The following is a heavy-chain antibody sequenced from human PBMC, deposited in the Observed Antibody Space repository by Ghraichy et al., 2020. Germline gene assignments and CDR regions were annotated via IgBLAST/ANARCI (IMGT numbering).Heavy chain of an antibody. CDR3: AKCPYSRSAFDI. J-gene: IGHJ3*02. D-gene: IGHD6-13*01. CDR2: ISGSGGST. V-gene: IGHV3-23*01. Sequence: GGSLRLSCIASGFTFSSYALSWVRQAPGKGLEWVSAISGSGGSTYYADSVKGRFTISRDTSKNTLYLQMNSLRAEDTAVYYCAKCPYSRSAFDIWGQGTMVTVSS. CDR1: GFTFSSYA.